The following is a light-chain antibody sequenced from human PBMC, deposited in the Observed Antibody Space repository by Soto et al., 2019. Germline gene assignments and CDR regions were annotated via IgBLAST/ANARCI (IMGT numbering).Light chain of an antibody. CDR3: CSYATTFYV. Sequence: QSALTQPRSVSGSPGQSVTISCTGPTIDVDSSNYVSWYQQHPGKAPKLMIYDVSERPSGVPDRFSGSKSGSTASLTISGLQAEDEADYYCCSYATTFYVFGSGTKLT. J-gene: IGLJ1*01. CDR2: DVS. CDR1: TIDVDSSNY. V-gene: IGLV2-11*01.